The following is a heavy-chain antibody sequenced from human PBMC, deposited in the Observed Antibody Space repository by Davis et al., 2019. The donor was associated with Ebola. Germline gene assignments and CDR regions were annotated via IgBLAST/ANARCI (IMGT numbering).Heavy chain of an antibody. CDR2: VDPKAGKT. J-gene: IGHJ6*02. CDR1: GYSFSDYY. Sequence: ASVKVSCKGSGYSFSDYYIHWVQGAPGKGLEWVGLVDPKAGKTVYAEKFQGRVTTTADKSTGTAYMELSSLRSDDTATYYCAKCDTLPTPYFYSMDVWGQGTTVTVSS. D-gene: IGHD2-21*02. V-gene: IGHV1-69-2*01. CDR3: AKCDTLPTPYFYSMDV.